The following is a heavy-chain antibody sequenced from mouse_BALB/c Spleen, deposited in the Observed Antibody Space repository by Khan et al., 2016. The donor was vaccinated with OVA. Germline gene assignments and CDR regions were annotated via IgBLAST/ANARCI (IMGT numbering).Heavy chain of an antibody. Sequence: QVQLQQSGPELVKPGALVKISCKASGYTFTSYDINWVRQRPGQGLEWIGWIYPGDGSTEYNEKFKGKATLTADKSSSTAYMPLSSLTSENSAVYFCAGEGLWGGAMDYWGQGTSVTVAS. CDR3: AGEGLWGGAMDY. CDR2: IYPGDGST. CDR1: GYTFTSYD. V-gene: IGHV1S56*01. J-gene: IGHJ4*01. D-gene: IGHD1-1*02.